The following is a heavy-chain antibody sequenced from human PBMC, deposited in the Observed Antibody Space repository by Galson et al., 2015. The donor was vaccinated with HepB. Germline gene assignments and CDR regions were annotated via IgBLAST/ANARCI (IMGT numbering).Heavy chain of an antibody. CDR2: IYPDDSDT. CDR3: ARPYGGNRPPDY. Sequence: QSGAEVKKPGESLKISCKGSGYSFTNYWISWVRQMPGKGLEWMGVIYPDDSDTIYSPSFQGQVTISVDKSINTAYLQWNSLKASDTAVYYCARPYGGNRPPDYWGQGTLVTVSS. CDR1: GYSFTNYW. J-gene: IGHJ4*02. V-gene: IGHV5-51*01. D-gene: IGHD4-23*01.